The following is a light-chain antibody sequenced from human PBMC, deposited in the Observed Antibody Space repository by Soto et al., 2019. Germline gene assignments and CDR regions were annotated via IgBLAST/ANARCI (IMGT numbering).Light chain of an antibody. Sequence: EIVLTQSPGTLSLSPGERATLSCRASQSVTAGYFAWYQQKPGQAPRLLIYDASNRATGIPARFSGSGSGTDFTLTISSLEPEDFAVYYCQQRRNWPPGITFGQGTRLEIK. CDR2: DAS. CDR3: QQRRNWPPGIT. V-gene: IGKV3-11*01. CDR1: QSVTAGY. J-gene: IGKJ5*01.